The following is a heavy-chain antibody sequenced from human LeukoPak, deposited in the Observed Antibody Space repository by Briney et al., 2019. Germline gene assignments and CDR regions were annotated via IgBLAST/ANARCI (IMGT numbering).Heavy chain of an antibody. CDR1: GFILNDYG. CDR3: ARDRHCVNGVCHSPPGMDV. D-gene: IGHD2-8*01. J-gene: IGHJ6*02. Sequence: GGSLRLSCAASGFILNDYGMHWVRQAPGKGLERVADIWFDKNQHFADSVKGRFAISRDNSKNTVYLQINTLRAEDTAVYYCARDRHCVNGVCHSPPGMDVWGQGTTVTVSS. V-gene: IGHV3-33*01. CDR2: IWFDKNQ.